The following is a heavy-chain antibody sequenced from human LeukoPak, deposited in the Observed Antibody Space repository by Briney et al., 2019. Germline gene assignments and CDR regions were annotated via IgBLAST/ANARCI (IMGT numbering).Heavy chain of an antibody. J-gene: IGHJ4*02. CDR2: IYTSGST. CDR1: GGSISSGDYY. Sequence: SQTLSLACTVSGGSISSGDYYWSWIRQPAGKGLKWIVRIYTSGSTNYNPSLKSRVTISVDTSKNQLSLKLSSVTAADTAVYYCARGPTITRYNWAFDYWGQGTLVTVSS. V-gene: IGHV4-61*02. CDR3: ARGPTITRYNWAFDY. D-gene: IGHD1-20*01.